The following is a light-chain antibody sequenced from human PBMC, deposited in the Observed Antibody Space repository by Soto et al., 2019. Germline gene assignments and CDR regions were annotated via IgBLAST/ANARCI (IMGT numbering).Light chain of an antibody. CDR3: QQYNNWPQT. Sequence: EIVLSQSPGTLSLSPGERSTLSCRASQSVSNNYLAWYQQKPGQAPRLXIYGASTRATGIPARFSGSGSGTEFTLTISSLQSEDFEVYYCQQYNNWPQTFGQGTKVDIK. J-gene: IGKJ1*01. V-gene: IGKV3-15*01. CDR1: QSVSNN. CDR2: GAS.